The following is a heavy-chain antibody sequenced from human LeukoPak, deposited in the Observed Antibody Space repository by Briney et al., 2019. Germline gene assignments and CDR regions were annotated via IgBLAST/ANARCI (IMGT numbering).Heavy chain of an antibody. CDR1: GFNFRSSG. Sequence: GGSLRLSCAASGFNFRSSGMNWVRQAPGKGLEWVAVIWYDGSRQYYADSVKGRFTISRDKSKNTLYLQMNSLRAADTAVYFCASSLASARAAGYYFDYWGQGTLVTVSS. CDR3: ASSLASARAAGYYFDY. V-gene: IGHV3-33*01. D-gene: IGHD6-6*01. J-gene: IGHJ4*02. CDR2: IWYDGSRQ.